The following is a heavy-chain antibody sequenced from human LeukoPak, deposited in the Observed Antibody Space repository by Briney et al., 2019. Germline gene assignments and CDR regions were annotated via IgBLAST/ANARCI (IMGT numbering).Heavy chain of an antibody. Sequence: GGSLRLSCAASGFTFSSYWMHWVRHAPGKGLVWVSRIKTDGSRTHYADFAQGRFTISRGNAKNTLYLQMNSLRAEDTAVYYCARDGYEFRAFDIWGQGTMVTVSP. V-gene: IGHV3-74*01. CDR2: IKTDGSRT. CDR1: GFTFSSYW. CDR3: ARDGYEFRAFDI. D-gene: IGHD5-12*01. J-gene: IGHJ3*02.